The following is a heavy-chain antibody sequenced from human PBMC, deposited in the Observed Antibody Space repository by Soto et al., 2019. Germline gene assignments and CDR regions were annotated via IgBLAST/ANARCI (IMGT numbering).Heavy chain of an antibody. Sequence: QVQLVQSGAEVKRPGSSVKVSCKASGDMFRNSAFTWVRQAPGQGLAWMGGIIPLFRITNVAQKFQGRVTFTADESTSSLYMEVSSLTSEDTAVYYCARARLSSGYPNIYFFYCLDVWGKGTTITVSS. CDR2: IIPLFRIT. V-gene: IGHV1-69*01. J-gene: IGHJ6*04. CDR1: GDMFRNSA. CDR3: ARARLSSGYPNIYFFYCLDV. D-gene: IGHD6-13*01.